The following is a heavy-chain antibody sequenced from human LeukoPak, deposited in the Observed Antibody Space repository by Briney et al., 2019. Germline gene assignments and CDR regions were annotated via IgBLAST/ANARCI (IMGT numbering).Heavy chain of an antibody. CDR3: ARARPVAGMLYGYFDY. Sequence: SETLSLTCAVYGGSFSGYYWSWIRQPPGKGLEWIGEINHSGSTNYNPSLKSRVTISVDTSKNQFSLKLSSVTAADTAVYYCARARPVAGMLYGYFDYWGQGTLVTVSS. J-gene: IGHJ4*02. D-gene: IGHD6-19*01. CDR1: GGSFSGYY. CDR2: INHSGST. V-gene: IGHV4-34*01.